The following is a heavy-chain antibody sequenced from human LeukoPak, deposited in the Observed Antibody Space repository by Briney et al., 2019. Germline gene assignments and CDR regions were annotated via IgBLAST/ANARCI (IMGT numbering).Heavy chain of an antibody. Sequence: ASVKVSCKASGYTFTSYHMHWVRQAPGQGLEWMGIINPSGGTTNYAQKFQGRVTMTRDTSISTAYMELSRLRSDDAAVYYCAREYYDILTGYYRNNYYYYYMDVWGKGTTVTVSS. CDR2: INPSGGTT. CDR3: AREYYDILTGYYRNNYYYYYMDV. D-gene: IGHD3-9*01. J-gene: IGHJ6*03. V-gene: IGHV1-46*01. CDR1: GYTFTSYH.